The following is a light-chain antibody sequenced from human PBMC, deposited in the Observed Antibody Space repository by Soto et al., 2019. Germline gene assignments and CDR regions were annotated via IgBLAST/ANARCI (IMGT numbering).Light chain of an antibody. V-gene: IGLV2-14*01. J-gene: IGLJ3*02. CDR3: SSYAATSSLV. Sequence: QSVLTQPASVSGSPGQSITMSCTGSSSDIGTYNFVSWYQQHADKAPRLILYEVSNRPSGVSRRFSGSKSGNSASLTISGLQPEDEAHYFCSSYAATSSLVFGGGTKVTVL. CDR1: SSDIGTYNF. CDR2: EVS.